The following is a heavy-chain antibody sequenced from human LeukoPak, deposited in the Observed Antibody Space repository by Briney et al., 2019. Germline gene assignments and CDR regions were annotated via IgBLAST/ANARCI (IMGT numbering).Heavy chain of an antibody. CDR2: ISGSGGDT. CDR1: GFTFSNYA. CDR3: AKGDSGMVRRYYFDY. D-gene: IGHD5-18*01. Sequence: GGSLRLSCATSGFTFSNYAMSWVRQAPGKGLEWVSLISGSGGDTYYADSVKGRLTISRDISKNTLYLQMNSLSAEDTAVYYCAKGDSGMVRRYYFDYWGQGTLVTVSS. J-gene: IGHJ4*02. V-gene: IGHV3-23*01.